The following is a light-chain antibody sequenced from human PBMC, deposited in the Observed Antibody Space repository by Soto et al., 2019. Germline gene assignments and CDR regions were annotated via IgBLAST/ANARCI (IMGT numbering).Light chain of an antibody. CDR2: RND. CDR3: AAWDDSLSGLYV. J-gene: IGLJ1*01. CDR1: SSNIGRNY. V-gene: IGLV1-47*01. Sequence: QSVLTQPPSASGTPGQRVTISCSGISSNIGRNYVYWYQQLPGTAPKLLIYRNDQRPSGVPDRLSGSKSGTSASLAISGLRSEDEADYYCAAWDDSLSGLYVFGTGTKVTVL.